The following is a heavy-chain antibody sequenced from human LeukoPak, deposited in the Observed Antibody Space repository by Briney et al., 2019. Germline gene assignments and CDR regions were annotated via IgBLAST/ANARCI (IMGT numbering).Heavy chain of an antibody. V-gene: IGHV1-2*02. CDR3: ARDSTGTTFFADY. J-gene: IGHJ4*02. D-gene: IGHD1-1*01. CDR2: INPNSGGT. CDR1: GYTFTGYY. Sequence: GASVKVSFKASGYTFTGYYMHWVRQAPGQGLEWMGWINPNSGGTNFPQTFQGRLTMTRDTSISTAYMDLSRLRSDDTAVYYCARDSTGTTFFADYWGQGTLVTVS.